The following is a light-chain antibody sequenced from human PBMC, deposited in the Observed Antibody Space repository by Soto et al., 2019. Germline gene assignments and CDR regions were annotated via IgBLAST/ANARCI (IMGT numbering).Light chain of an antibody. Sequence: QAVVTQTPSASGTPGQRVTISCSGSSSNIGNNYVYWYHHLPGTGPKLLIYMNDQRPSGVPDRFSGSKSGTSASLAISGLRSEDEADYYCAAWDNSLSAWVFGGGTKVTVL. CDR1: SSNIGNNY. V-gene: IGLV1-47*01. CDR3: AAWDNSLSAWV. CDR2: MND. J-gene: IGLJ3*02.